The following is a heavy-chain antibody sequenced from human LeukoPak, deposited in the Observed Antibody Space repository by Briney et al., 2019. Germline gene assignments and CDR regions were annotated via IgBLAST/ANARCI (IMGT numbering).Heavy chain of an antibody. D-gene: IGHD1-26*01. CDR1: GFTFSSYW. J-gene: IGHJ4*02. Sequence: PGGSLRLSCAASGFTFSSYWMSWVRQAPGKGLEWVANIKQDGSEKYYVDSVKGRFTISRDNSKNTLYLQMNSPRAEDTAVYWCAKDLVGVTTGLDYWGQGTLVIVSS. CDR2: IKQDGSEK. CDR3: AKDLVGVTTGLDY. V-gene: IGHV3-7*03.